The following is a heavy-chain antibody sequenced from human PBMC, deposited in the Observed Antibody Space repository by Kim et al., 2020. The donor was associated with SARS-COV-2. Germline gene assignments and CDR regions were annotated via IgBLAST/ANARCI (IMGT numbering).Heavy chain of an antibody. CDR2: FTSGGRT. J-gene: IGHJ6*02. D-gene: IGHD6-19*01. Sequence: GGSLRLSCAASGFSFNSYAMSWVRQAPGKGLEWLAVFTSGGRTYYADSVKGRFTISRDNSKNTLFLYMNSLRAGDTAVYYCAKGRSGWYLNFYSMDVWGQGTTVTVS. CDR3: AKGRSGWYLNFYSMDV. CDR1: GFSFNSYA. V-gene: IGHV3-23*01.